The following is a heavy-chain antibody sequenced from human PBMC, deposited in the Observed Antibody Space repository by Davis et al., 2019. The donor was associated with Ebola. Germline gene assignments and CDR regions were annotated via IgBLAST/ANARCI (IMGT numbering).Heavy chain of an antibody. V-gene: IGHV1-69*13. D-gene: IGHD6-6*01. J-gene: IGHJ6*03. Sequence: AASVKVSCKASGGTFSSYAISWVRQAPGQGLEWMGGIIPIFGTTNYARKFQGRVTIIADASTSTAYMELSSLRSEDTAVYYCARAGSSSHPYHYYYYMDVWGKGTTVTVSS. CDR3: ARAGSSSHPYHYYYYMDV. CDR1: GGTFSSYA. CDR2: IIPIFGTT.